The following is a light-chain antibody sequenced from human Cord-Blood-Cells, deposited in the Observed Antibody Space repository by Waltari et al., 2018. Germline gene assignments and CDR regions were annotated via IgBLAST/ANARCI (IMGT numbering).Light chain of an antibody. Sequence: DIHMTQSSSSLSASVGDRVTITCRASQSISSYLNWYQQKPGKAPKLLIYAASSLQSGVPSRFSGSGYGTGFTLAISSLQPEDFAAYYCQQSDSTPYTFGQGTKLEIK. V-gene: IGKV1-39*01. J-gene: IGKJ2*01. CDR3: QQSDSTPYT. CDR2: AAS. CDR1: QSISSY.